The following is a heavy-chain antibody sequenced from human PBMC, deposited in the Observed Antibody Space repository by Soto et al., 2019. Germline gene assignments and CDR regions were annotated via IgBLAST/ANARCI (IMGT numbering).Heavy chain of an antibody. CDR2: ISYSGSNT. J-gene: IGHJ4*02. D-gene: IGHD3-3*01. CDR1: GFTFSSHA. V-gene: IGHV3-23*01. CDR3: AKRFTLFGEVKLSPDFDY. Sequence: GGSLRLSCAASGFTFSSHAMSWVRQAPGKGLEWVSAISYSGSNTYYTDSVKGRFTISRDNSKNTLYLQMNSLRVEDTAIYYCAKRFTLFGEVKLSPDFDYWGQGTLVTVSS.